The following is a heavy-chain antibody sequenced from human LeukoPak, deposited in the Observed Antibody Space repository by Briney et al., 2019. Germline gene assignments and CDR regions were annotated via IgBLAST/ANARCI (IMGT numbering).Heavy chain of an antibody. CDR2: INHSGST. V-gene: IGHV4-34*01. CDR1: GGSFSGYY. Sequence: PSETLSLTCAVYGGSFSGYYWSWIRQPPGKGLEWIGEINHSGSTNYNPSLKSRVTISVDRSTNQFSLKLTSVTAADTAVYFCTRSGLTGMRKYPRADYYYYGMDVWGRGTAVTVSS. J-gene: IGHJ6*02. D-gene: IGHD1-14*01. CDR3: TRSGLTGMRKYPRADYYYYGMDV.